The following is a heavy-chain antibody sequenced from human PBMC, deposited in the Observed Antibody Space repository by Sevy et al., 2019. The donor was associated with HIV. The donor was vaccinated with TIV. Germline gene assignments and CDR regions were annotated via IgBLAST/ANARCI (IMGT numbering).Heavy chain of an antibody. CDR1: GLTFTSYA. CDR2: ISGSGGST. V-gene: IGHV3-23*01. D-gene: IGHD3-22*01. Sequence: GGSLRLSCAASGLTFTSYAMNWVRQAPGKGLEWVSTISGSGGSTYEGDSVKGRFTISRDNSKNTLYLQMSSLRAEDTAVYYCAKDRYEGSGYYPEGAFDIWGQGTKVTVSS. J-gene: IGHJ3*02. CDR3: AKDRYEGSGYYPEGAFDI.